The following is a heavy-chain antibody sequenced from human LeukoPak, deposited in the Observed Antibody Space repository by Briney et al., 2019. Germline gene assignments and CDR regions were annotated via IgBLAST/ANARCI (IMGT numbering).Heavy chain of an antibody. CDR1: GYTFTSYG. V-gene: IGHV1-18*01. D-gene: IGHD3-10*01. CDR3: ARGPYGSSISNWFDP. CDR2: ISAYNGNT. Sequence: ASVKVSCKASGYTFTSYGISWVRQAPGQGLEWMGWISAYNGNTNYAQKLQGRVTMTTDTSTSTAYMELRSLRSDDTAVYYCARGPYGSSISNWFDPWGQGLLVTVSS. J-gene: IGHJ5*02.